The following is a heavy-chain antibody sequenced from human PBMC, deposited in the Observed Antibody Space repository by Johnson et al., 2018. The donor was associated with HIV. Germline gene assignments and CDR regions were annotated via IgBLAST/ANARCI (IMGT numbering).Heavy chain of an antibody. J-gene: IGHJ3*02. Sequence: VQLVESGGGLVKPGGSLRLSCAASGFTFSNAWMNWVRQAPGKGLEWVGHIKSKTDGGTTDYAAPVKGRFTISRDNSKNTLYLQMNSLRAEDTAVYYCAKDDDPLWSSSWQGGAFDIWGQGTMVTVSS. CDR3: AKDDDPLWSSSWQGGAFDI. V-gene: IGHV3-15*01. CDR1: GFTFSNAW. CDR2: IKSKTDGGTT. D-gene: IGHD6-13*01.